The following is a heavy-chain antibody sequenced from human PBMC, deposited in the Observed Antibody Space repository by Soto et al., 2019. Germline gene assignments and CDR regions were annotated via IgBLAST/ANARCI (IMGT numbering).Heavy chain of an antibody. CDR1: GFPFTDAW. Sequence: SGGSLRLSCATSGFPFTDAWMSWVRQAPGKGLEWIGRIKSKAAGKTTDFAAPVKGRFTISRDDSKNTLYLQMNSLKTEDTAIYYCTTEMQTWHELDYWGQGTLVTVSS. CDR3: TTEMQTWHELDY. CDR2: IKSKAAGKTT. J-gene: IGHJ4*02. V-gene: IGHV3-15*01.